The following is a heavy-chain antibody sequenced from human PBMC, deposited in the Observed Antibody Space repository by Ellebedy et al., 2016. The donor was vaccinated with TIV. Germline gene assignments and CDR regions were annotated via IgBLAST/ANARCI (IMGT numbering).Heavy chain of an antibody. CDR2: ISSSSSYI. V-gene: IGHV3-21*01. CDR1: GFTFSSYS. Sequence: GESLKISXAASGFTFSSYSMNWVRQAPGKGLEWVSSISSSSSYIYYADSVKGRFTISRDNAKNSLYLQMNSLRAEDTAVYYCARDAPDAWILTRPDYWGQGTLVTVSS. CDR3: ARDAPDAWILTRPDY. J-gene: IGHJ4*02. D-gene: IGHD3-9*01.